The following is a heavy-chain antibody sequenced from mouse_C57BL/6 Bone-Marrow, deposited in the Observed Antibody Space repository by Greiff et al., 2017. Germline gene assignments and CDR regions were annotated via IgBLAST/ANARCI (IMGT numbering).Heavy chain of an antibody. CDR1: GYTFTSYA. V-gene: IGHV1-85*01. D-gene: IGHD2-1*01. Sequence: VQLQQSGPELVKPGASVKLSCKASGYTFTSYAINWVKQRPGQGLEWIGWIYPGGGSTKYNEKFKGKATLTVDTSSSTGYMELHSLTSEDSAVXFWARRGDYGNNCYAMDYWGQGTSVTVSS. CDR3: ARRGDYGNNCYAMDY. CDR2: IYPGGGST. J-gene: IGHJ4*01.